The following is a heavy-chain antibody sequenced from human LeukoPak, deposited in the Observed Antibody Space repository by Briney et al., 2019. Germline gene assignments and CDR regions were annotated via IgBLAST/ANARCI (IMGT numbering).Heavy chain of an antibody. J-gene: IGHJ4*02. CDR1: GGSVSCSNW. V-gene: IGHV4-4*02. CDR3: ARGGVIPAD. D-gene: IGHD2-2*01. Sequence: SSETLLLTCAVSGGSVSCSNWWTWVRQPPGKGLEWIGEIYLSGSTNYNPSLKSRVTISIDKSKNQFSLKLSSMTAADTAVYYCARGGVIPADWGQGTLVTVSS. CDR2: IYLSGST.